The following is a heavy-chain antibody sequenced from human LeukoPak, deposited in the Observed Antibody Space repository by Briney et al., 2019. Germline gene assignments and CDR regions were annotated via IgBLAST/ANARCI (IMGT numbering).Heavy chain of an antibody. CDR2: IRSKAYGCTT. Sequence: SLRLSCTASGFTFGDYAMSWVRQAPGKGLEWVGFIRSKAYGCTTEYAASVKGRSTISRDDSKSIAYLQMNSLKTEDTAVYYCTSCSSISCYTFDFDYWGQGTLVTVSS. CDR3: TSCSSISCYTFDFDY. J-gene: IGHJ4*02. V-gene: IGHV3-49*04. D-gene: IGHD2-2*02. CDR1: GFTFGDYA.